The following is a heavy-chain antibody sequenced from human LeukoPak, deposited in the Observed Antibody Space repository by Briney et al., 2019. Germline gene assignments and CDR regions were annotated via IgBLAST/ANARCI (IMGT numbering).Heavy chain of an antibody. Sequence: PGGSLRLSCAASGFTVSSNYMSWVRQAPGKGLEWVSVIYSGGNTYYADSVKGRFTISRDNSKNTLFLQMNSLRAEDTAVYYCAREGLHLSPPHYYFDYWGQGTLVTVSS. D-gene: IGHD3-16*02. CDR3: AREGLHLSPPHYYFDY. CDR2: IYSGGNT. V-gene: IGHV3-53*01. J-gene: IGHJ4*02. CDR1: GFTVSSNY.